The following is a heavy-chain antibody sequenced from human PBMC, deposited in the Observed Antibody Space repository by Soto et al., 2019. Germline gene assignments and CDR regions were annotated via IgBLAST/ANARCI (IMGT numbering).Heavy chain of an antibody. CDR1: GFAFWGDW. CDR2: IKQDGSKA. CDR3: ARDFYGGFSYGPGDS. Sequence: EVQLVESGGGLVQPGGSLRLSCVASGFAFWGDWMSRVRQAPGKGLEWVANIKQDGSKAQYLESVRGRFTISRDNSKSSVYLQMTSLRAADTALYYCARDFYGGFSYGPGDSWGQGTLVTVSS. J-gene: IGHJ4*02. D-gene: IGHD2-15*01. V-gene: IGHV3-7*01.